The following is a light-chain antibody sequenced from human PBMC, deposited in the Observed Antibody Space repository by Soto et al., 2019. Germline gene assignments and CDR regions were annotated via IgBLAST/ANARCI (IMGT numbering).Light chain of an antibody. CDR1: QPVNNN. Sequence: IVMPPSPATLSVAPGDRVTLSCRSSQPVNNNLAWYQHKPGQGPRLLLYGASTRATGISARFSGGGSGTEFTLTISSLQSEDFALYFCQQYEKWLPSITFGQGAKVDIK. CDR2: GAS. V-gene: IGKV3-15*01. J-gene: IGKJ1*01. CDR3: QQYEKWLPSIT.